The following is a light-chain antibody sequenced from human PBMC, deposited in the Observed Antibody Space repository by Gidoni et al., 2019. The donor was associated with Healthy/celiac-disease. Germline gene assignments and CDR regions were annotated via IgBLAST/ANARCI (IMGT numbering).Light chain of an antibody. CDR1: SRAVGGYNY. CDR2: EVS. V-gene: IGLV2-8*01. CDR3: SSYAGSNNLYV. Sequence: QSALTQPPSASGSPGQSVTISCTGTSRAVGGYNYVSWYQQHPGKAPKLMIYEVSKRPSGVPDRFSGSKSGNTASLTVSGLQAEDEADYYCSSYAGSNNLYVFGTGTKVTVL. J-gene: IGLJ1*01.